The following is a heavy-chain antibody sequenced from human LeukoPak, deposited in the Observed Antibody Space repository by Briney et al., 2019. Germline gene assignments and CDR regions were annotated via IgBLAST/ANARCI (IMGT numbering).Heavy chain of an antibody. J-gene: IGHJ4*02. CDR3: AKQRQLIRGGVDY. CDR2: ISGAGGNT. D-gene: IGHD6-13*01. V-gene: IGHV3-23*01. CDR1: GFPFSSYA. Sequence: PGGSLRLSCAASGFPFSSYAMTWVRQTPEKGLQWVSAISGAGGNTYYADSVKGRFTISRDNSKNTLYLQLNSLRAEDTAIYYCAKQRQLIRGGVDYWGQGTQVTVSS.